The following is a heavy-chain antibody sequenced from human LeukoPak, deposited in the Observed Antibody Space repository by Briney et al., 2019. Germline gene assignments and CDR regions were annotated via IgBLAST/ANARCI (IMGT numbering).Heavy chain of an antibody. V-gene: IGHV4-59*08. Sequence: SETLSLTCTVSGGSISSYYWGWIRQPPGKGLEWIGYIYYSGSTDYNPSLKSRVTIAVDTSKNQFSLKLSSVTAADTAVYYCARLIAVAGTPKYYFDCWGQGTLVTVSS. J-gene: IGHJ4*02. CDR2: IYYSGST. CDR1: GGSISSYY. D-gene: IGHD6-19*01. CDR3: ARLIAVAGTPKYYFDC.